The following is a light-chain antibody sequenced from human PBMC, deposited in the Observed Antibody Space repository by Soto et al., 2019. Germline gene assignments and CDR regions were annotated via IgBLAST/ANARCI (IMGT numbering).Light chain of an antibody. CDR2: AAS. J-gene: IGKJ4*01. V-gene: IGKV1-5*01. CDR3: QQYKSYPLT. CDR1: QTISSW. Sequence: DINMTQSPSTLSGSVVGRVTISFLASQTISSWLAWYQQKSGKAPKPLIYAASTLQSGVPSKFSGSGSGTDFTLTISSLQPEDFATYYCQQYKSYPLTFGGGTKVDIK.